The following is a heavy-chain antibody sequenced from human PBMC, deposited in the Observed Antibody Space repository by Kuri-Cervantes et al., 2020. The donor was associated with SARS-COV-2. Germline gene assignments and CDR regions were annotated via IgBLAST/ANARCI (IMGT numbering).Heavy chain of an antibody. CDR1: GFSLSNARMG. D-gene: IGHD3-3*01. J-gene: IGHJ3*02. Sequence: SGPTLVKPTETLTLTCTVSGFSLSNARMGVSWIRQPPGKALEWLAHIFSNDEKSYSTPLKSRLTISKDTSKSQVVLTMTNMDPVDTATYYCARSITIFGVVINAFDIWGQGTMVTVSS. V-gene: IGHV2-26*01. CDR2: IFSNDEK. CDR3: ARSITIFGVVINAFDI.